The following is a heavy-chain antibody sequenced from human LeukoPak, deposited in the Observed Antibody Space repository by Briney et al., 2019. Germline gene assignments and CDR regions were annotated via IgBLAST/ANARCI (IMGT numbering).Heavy chain of an antibody. CDR3: AKDQDIVVVPAAPKSGYFDY. J-gene: IGHJ4*02. V-gene: IGHV3-30*02. CDR2: IRYDGSNK. Sequence: GGSLRLSCAASGFTFSSHGMHWVRQAPGKGLEGVAFIRYDGSNKYYADSVKGRFTISRDNSKNTLYLQMNSLRAEDTAVYYCAKDQDIVVVPAAPKSGYFDYWGQGTLVTVSS. CDR1: GFTFSSHG. D-gene: IGHD2-2*01.